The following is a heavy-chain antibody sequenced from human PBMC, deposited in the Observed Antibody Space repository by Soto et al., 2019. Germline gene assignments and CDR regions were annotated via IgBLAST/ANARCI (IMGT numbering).Heavy chain of an antibody. CDR3: SHLAVSYQLTGGSLDY. J-gene: IGHJ4*02. D-gene: IGHD2-2*01. CDR1: GFSLRSSGVG. Sequence: QITLKESGPTLVKPTQTLTLTCSFSGFSLRSSGVGVGWIRQPPGQALKSLALIYWDEDKRYSPSLKSRLTISKDTTNNQVVLIMSNMDPLDTATYYCSHLAVSYQLTGGSLDYWGQGTLVTVSS. V-gene: IGHV2-5*02. CDR2: IYWDEDK.